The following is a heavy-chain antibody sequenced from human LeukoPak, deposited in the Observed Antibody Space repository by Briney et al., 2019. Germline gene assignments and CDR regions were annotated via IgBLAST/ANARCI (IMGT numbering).Heavy chain of an antibody. CDR1: GFTFSSYA. CDR3: AKDWTPIATGPDY. D-gene: IGHD3/OR15-3a*01. CDR2: ISYDGSNK. V-gene: IGHV3-30*18. Sequence: GGSLRLSCAASGFTFSSYAMHWVPQAPGKGREGGPVISYDGSNKYYADSVKGRFTISRDNSKNTLYLQMNSLRAEATAVYYCAKDWTPIATGPDYWGQGTLVTVSS. J-gene: IGHJ4*02.